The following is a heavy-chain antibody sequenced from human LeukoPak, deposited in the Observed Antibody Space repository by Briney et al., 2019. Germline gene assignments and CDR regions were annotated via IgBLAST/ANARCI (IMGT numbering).Heavy chain of an antibody. CDR2: IRYDGSNK. CDR3: AKALWFGELLPLDY. V-gene: IGHV3-30*02. Sequence: GGSLRLSCAASGFTFSSYGMHWVRQAPGKGLEWVAFIRYDGSNKYYADSVKGRFTISRDNSKNTLYLQMNSLRAEDTAVYYCAKALWFGELLPLDYWGQGTLVTVSS. D-gene: IGHD3-10*01. CDR1: GFTFSSYG. J-gene: IGHJ4*02.